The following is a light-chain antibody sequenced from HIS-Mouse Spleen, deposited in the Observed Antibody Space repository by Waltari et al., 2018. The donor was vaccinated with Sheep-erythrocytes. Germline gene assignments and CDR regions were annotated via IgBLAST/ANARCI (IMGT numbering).Light chain of an antibody. V-gene: IGLV2-14*01. CDR2: EVS. J-gene: IGLJ3*02. Sequence: QSALTQPASVSGSPGQSITISCTGTSSDVGGYNYVSWYQQHPGKAPKLMIYEVSNRPSGVSNRVSGSKAGNTASLTISGRQAEDEADYYCSSYTSSSTWVFGGGTKLTVL. CDR3: SSYTSSSTWV. CDR1: SSDVGGYNY.